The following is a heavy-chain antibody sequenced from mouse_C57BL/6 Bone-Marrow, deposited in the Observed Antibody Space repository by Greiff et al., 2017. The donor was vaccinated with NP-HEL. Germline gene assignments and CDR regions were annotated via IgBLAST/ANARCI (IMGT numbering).Heavy chain of an antibody. CDR2: IYPGDGDT. J-gene: IGHJ4*01. D-gene: IGHD2-5*01. Sequence: QVQLQQSGPELVKPGASVKISCKASGYAFSSSWMNWVKQRPGKGLEWIGRIYPGDGDTNYNGKFKGKATLTADKSSSTAYMQLSSLTSEDSAVYFCARSGWDSNYAPYYAMDYWGQGTSVTVSS. V-gene: IGHV1-82*01. CDR1: GYAFSSSW. CDR3: ARSGWDSNYAPYYAMDY.